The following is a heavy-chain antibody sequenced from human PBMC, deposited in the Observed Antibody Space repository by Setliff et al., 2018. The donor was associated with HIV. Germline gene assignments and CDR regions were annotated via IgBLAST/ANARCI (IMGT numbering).Heavy chain of an antibody. CDR1: GGSFSGYY. J-gene: IGHJ4*02. V-gene: IGHV4-34*01. CDR3: ARRPIKGYGPFDS. D-gene: IGHD2-15*01. CDR2: VYYTGST. Sequence: SETLSLTCAVYGGSFSGYYWSWIRQPPGKGLEWIGIVYYTGSTNYNPSLKSRVAMSVDTSRNQFSLKLTSVTAADTAVYYCARRPIKGYGPFDSWGPGTLVTVSS.